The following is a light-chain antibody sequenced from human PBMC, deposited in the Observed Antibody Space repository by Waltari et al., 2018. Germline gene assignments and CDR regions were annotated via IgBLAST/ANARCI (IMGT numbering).Light chain of an antibody. CDR1: GSNIRAGYD. CDR2: GST. J-gene: IGLJ3*02. Sequence: QSVLTQPPSVSGAPGQRVTISCTGSGSNIRAGYDVHWYQQLPRAAPKLLIYGSTSRPLGVPDRFFGSTSGTSASLAIIGLQAEDEADYYCQSYDTSLSVVFGGGTKVTVL. CDR3: QSYDTSLSVV. V-gene: IGLV1-40*01.